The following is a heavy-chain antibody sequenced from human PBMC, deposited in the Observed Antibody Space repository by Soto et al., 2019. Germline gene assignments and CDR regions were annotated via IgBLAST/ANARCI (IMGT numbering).Heavy chain of an antibody. CDR2: INWNGGST. CDR3: ARLYSSGWYGPGRY. D-gene: IGHD6-19*01. J-gene: IGHJ4*02. CDR1: GFTFDDYG. V-gene: IGHV3-20*04. Sequence: EVQLVESGGGVVRPGGSLRLSCAASGFTFDDYGMSWVRQAPGKGLEWVSGINWNGGSTGYADSGKGRFTISRDNAKNPLYLQMNTLRAEDTALYYCARLYSSGWYGPGRYWGQGTLVTVSS.